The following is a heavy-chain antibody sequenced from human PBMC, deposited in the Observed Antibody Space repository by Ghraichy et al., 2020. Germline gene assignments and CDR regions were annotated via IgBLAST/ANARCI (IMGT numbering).Heavy chain of an antibody. CDR3: ARPRYSSSSGRFDP. V-gene: IGHV4-39*01. CDR2: IYYSGST. D-gene: IGHD6-6*01. Sequence: SETLSLTCTVSGGSISSSSYYWGWIRQPPGKGLEWIGSIYYSGSTYYNPSLKSRVTISVDTSKNQFSLKLSSVTAADTAVYYCARPRYSSSSGRFDPWGQGTLVTVSS. J-gene: IGHJ5*02. CDR1: GGSISSSSYY.